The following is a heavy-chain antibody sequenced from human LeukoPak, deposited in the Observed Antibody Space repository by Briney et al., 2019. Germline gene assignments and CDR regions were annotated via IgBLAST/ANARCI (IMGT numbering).Heavy chain of an antibody. CDR2: IYYRGST. CDR1: GGSISSSSYY. D-gene: IGHD6-13*01. J-gene: IGHJ5*02. CDR3: ARAAASNWFDP. V-gene: IGHV4-39*07. Sequence: PSETLSLTCTVSGGSISSSSYYWGWIRQPPGKGLEWIGSIYYRGSTYYNPSLKSRVTISVDTSKNQFSLKLSSVTAADTAVYYCARAAASNWFDPWGQGTLVTVPS.